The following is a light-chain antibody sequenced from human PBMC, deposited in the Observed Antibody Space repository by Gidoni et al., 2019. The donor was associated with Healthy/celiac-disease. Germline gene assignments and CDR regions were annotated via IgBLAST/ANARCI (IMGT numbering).Light chain of an antibody. V-gene: IGKV3-15*01. Sequence: IVMTQSPATLSVSPGDIATLSCRASQSVSSNLAWYQQKPGQAPRLLIYGASTRATGIPARFSGSGSGTEFTLTISSLQSEDFAVYYCQQYNNWLFTFGPGTKVDIK. CDR3: QQYNNWLFT. J-gene: IGKJ3*01. CDR2: GAS. CDR1: QSVSSN.